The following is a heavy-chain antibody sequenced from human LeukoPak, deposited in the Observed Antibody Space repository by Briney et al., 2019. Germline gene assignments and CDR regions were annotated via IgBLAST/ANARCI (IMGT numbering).Heavy chain of an antibody. D-gene: IGHD3-3*01. Sequence: PSETLSLTCTVSGGSISSYYWSWIRQPPGKGLEWIGEINHSGSTNYNPSLKSRVTVSVDTSKNQFSLKLSSVTAADTAVYYCARARRPAYDFWSGQYYFDYWGQGTLVTVSS. CDR3: ARARRPAYDFWSGQYYFDY. V-gene: IGHV4-34*01. CDR1: GGSISSYY. J-gene: IGHJ4*02. CDR2: INHSGST.